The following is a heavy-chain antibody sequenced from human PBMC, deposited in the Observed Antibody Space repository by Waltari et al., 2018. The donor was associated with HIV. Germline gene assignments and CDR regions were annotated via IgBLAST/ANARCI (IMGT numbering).Heavy chain of an antibody. CDR1: GFTFSYAW. J-gene: IGHJ3*02. V-gene: IGHV3-15*01. CDR3: ATDRRGAFDI. CDR2: IKTKTDGGTT. Sequence: EVQLVESGGGLIKPGGSLRLSCAASGFTFSYAWMRWVRQAPGKGLEWVGRIKTKTDGGTTDYAAPVKGRFTISRDDSKNTLYLQMNNLKTEDTAVYYCATDRRGAFDIWGQGTMVTVSS.